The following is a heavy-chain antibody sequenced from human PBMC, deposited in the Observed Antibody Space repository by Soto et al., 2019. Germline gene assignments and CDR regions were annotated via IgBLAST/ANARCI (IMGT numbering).Heavy chain of an antibody. CDR1: GFTFSSYA. V-gene: IGHV3-30-3*01. J-gene: IGHJ3*02. Sequence: QVQLVESGGGVVQPGRSLRLSCAASGFTFSSYAMHWVRQAPGKGLEWVAVISYDGSNKYYADSVKGRFTISRDNSKNTLYLQMNSLRAEDTAVYYCARITGTIRRLNHDAFDIWGQGTMVTVSS. CDR3: ARITGTIRRLNHDAFDI. D-gene: IGHD1-20*01. CDR2: ISYDGSNK.